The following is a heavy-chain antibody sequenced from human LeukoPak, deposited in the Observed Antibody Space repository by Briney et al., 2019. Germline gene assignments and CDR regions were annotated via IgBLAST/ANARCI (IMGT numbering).Heavy chain of an antibody. CDR2: ISSSSYI. CDR1: GFTFSSYN. CDR3: ARDHGTNFYDSSGYKAFDI. J-gene: IGHJ3*02. D-gene: IGHD3-22*01. V-gene: IGHV3-21*06. Sequence: PGGSLRLSCAASGFTFSSYNMNWVRQAPGEGLEWVSSISSSSYIYYADLVKGRFTISRDNVNNSLYLQMNSLRAEDTAVYYCARDHGTNFYDSSGYKAFDIWGQGTMVIVSS.